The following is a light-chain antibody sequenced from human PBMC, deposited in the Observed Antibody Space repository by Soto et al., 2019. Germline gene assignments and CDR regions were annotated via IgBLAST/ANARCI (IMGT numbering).Light chain of an antibody. CDR2: GAS. V-gene: IGKV3-15*01. J-gene: IGKJ2*01. Sequence: EIVMTQSPATLSVSPGERATLSCGASQSVSSNLVWYQQKPGQAPRLLIYGASTRATGIPARFSGSGSGTEFTLTISSLQSEDFAVYYCQHFFSPPFPFGQGTKLEIK. CDR1: QSVSSN. CDR3: QHFFSPPFP.